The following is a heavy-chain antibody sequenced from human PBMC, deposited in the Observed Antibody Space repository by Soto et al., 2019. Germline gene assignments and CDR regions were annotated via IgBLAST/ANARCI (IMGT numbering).Heavy chain of an antibody. CDR1: GGTFSSYA. Sequence: QVQLVQSGAEVKKPGSSVKVSCKASGGTFSSYAISWVRQAHGHGLEWMGGIIPIFGTANYAQKFQGRVTITADDSTSTAYMELSSLRSEDTAVYYCARSPPHYDSSGYYFSYWGQGTLVTVSS. CDR2: IIPIFGTA. V-gene: IGHV1-69*01. J-gene: IGHJ4*02. D-gene: IGHD3-22*01. CDR3: ARSPPHYDSSGYYFSY.